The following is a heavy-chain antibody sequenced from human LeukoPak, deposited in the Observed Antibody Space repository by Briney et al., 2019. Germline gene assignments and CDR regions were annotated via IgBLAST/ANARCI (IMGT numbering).Heavy chain of an antibody. V-gene: IGHV1-46*01. Sequence: ASVKVSCKASGYTFTKSYIHWVRQAPGQRHEWMGLINPGGDNTDYARNFQGRVTMTSDTSARTVYMELSSLRSEGTAIYYCARIRDGHNDAYDIWGQGTVVTVPS. CDR3: ARIRDGHNDAYDI. CDR2: INPGGDNT. CDR1: GYTFTKSY. J-gene: IGHJ3*02. D-gene: IGHD5-24*01.